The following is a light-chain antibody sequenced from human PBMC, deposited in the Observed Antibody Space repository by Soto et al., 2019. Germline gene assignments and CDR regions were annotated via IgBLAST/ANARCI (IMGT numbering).Light chain of an antibody. J-gene: IGKJ5*01. V-gene: IGKV3-20*01. CDR1: QSLTNPY. CDR2: DIS. CDR3: QEYDGAPIN. Sequence: ENLLTQCRGALSLSPMDRGTLFCRARQSLTNPYIASYQQKPGQAPRLLIYDISSRATGIPDRFSGSVSGTDFTLTIARLEPEDFAVYYCQEYDGAPINFGLGTRLEIK.